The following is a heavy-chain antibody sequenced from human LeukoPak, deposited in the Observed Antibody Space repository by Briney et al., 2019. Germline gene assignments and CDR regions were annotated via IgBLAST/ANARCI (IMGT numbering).Heavy chain of an antibody. D-gene: IGHD6-13*01. CDR2: IIPILGIA. CDR1: GYTFTSYG. CDR3: ARGASYSSSQTFDY. Sequence: SVKVSCKASGYTFTSYGISWVRQAPGQGLEWMGRIIPILGIANYAQKFQGRVTITADKSTSTAYMELSSLRSEDTAVYYCARGASYSSSQTFDYWGQGTLVTVSS. V-gene: IGHV1-69*04. J-gene: IGHJ4*02.